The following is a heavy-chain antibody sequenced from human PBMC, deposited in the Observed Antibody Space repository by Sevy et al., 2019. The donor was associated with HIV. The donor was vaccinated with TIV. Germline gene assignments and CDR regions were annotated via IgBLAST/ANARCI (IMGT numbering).Heavy chain of an antibody. J-gene: IGHJ4*02. CDR2: LSFGCGKI. CDR1: GFDFSIYS. Sequence: GGSLRLSCAASGFDFSIYSMSWVRQAPGKGLEWVSTLSFGCGKINYADSVKGRFTISRDNSKSSVYLQMNNMRVEDTAVYYCGGEGCTKPHGYWGQGTLVPVSS. D-gene: IGHD2-8*01. CDR3: GGEGCTKPHGY. V-gene: IGHV3-23*01.